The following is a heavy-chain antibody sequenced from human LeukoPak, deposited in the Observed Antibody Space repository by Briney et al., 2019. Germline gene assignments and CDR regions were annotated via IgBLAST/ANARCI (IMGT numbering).Heavy chain of an antibody. CDR2: IYYSGNT. V-gene: IGHV4-39*01. D-gene: IGHD5-12*01. Sequence: PSETLSLTCTVSGGSISSSNYYWGWIRQPPGKGLEWIGSIYYSGNTYYNPSLKSRVTISVDTSKNQFSLKLSSVTAADTAVYYCARHGRPGYGGYENAFDIWGQGTMVTVSS. J-gene: IGHJ3*02. CDR1: GGSISSSNYY. CDR3: ARHGRPGYGGYENAFDI.